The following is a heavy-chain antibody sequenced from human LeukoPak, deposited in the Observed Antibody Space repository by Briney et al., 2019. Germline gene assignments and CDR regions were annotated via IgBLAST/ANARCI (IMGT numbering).Heavy chain of an antibody. Sequence: GGSLRLSCAASGFTFSTFAMHWVRLSPGKGLEWVSGISGSGGSTYYADSVKGRFTISRDNSKNTLYLQMNSLRAEDTAVYFCAKQGVDYGYVWGSYRINYYFDYWGQGTLVTVSS. CDR1: GFTFSTFA. D-gene: IGHD3-16*02. J-gene: IGHJ4*02. V-gene: IGHV3-23*01. CDR3: AKQGVDYGYVWGSYRINYYFDY. CDR2: ISGSGGST.